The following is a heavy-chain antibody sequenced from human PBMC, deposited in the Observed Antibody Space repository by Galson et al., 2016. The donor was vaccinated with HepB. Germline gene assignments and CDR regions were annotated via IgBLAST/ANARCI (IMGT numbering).Heavy chain of an antibody. D-gene: IGHD1-14*01. Sequence: SLRLSCAASGFTFSRYDMHWVRQVTGKGLEWVAAIGTAGDTYYADSVKGRFTISRENAKNSLYLQMNSLRVGDTAVYYYARDGGGNTGGYYYYGMDGWGQGTTVTVSS. V-gene: IGHV3-13*01. CDR2: IGTAGDT. J-gene: IGHJ6*02. CDR1: GFTFSRYD. CDR3: ARDGGGNTGGYYYYGMDG.